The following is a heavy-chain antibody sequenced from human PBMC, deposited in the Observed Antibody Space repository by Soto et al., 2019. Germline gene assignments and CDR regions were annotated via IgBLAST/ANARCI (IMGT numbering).Heavy chain of an antibody. CDR2: ILHTGGT. CDR3: ARLQFGEGFDY. D-gene: IGHD3-10*01. V-gene: IGHV4-30-2*01. Sequence: SETLSLTCAVSGGSISGGGFSWSWIRQPPGKGLEWIGYILHTGGTQYNPSLKSRVSMSVDKSKNQFSLHLTSVTAADTAVYYCARLQFGEGFDYWGQGALVTSPQ. J-gene: IGHJ4*02. CDR1: GGSISGGGFS.